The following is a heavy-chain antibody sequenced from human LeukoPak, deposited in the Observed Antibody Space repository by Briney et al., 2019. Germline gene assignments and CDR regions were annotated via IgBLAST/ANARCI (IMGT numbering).Heavy chain of an antibody. CDR3: ARRAVTTRAVDY. CDR2: ISYDGSNK. D-gene: IGHD4-17*01. CDR1: GFTFSSYA. Sequence: GRSLRLSCAASGFTFSSYAMHWVRQAPGKGLEWVAVISYDGSNKYYADSVKGRFTISRDNSKNTLYPQMNSLRAEDTAVYYCARRAVTTRAVDYWGQGTLVTVSS. J-gene: IGHJ4*02. V-gene: IGHV3-30-3*01.